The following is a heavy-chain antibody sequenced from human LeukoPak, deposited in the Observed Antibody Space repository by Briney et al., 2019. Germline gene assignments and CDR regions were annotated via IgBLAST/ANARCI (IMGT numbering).Heavy chain of an antibody. J-gene: IGHJ4*02. V-gene: IGHV4-59*01. CDR1: GGSISIYY. CDR3: ARELKVGNTGYYFDY. Sequence: SETLSLTCTLSGGSISIYYWTWIRQPPGKGLEWIGYIYYSGSTNYNPSLKTRVTISLDTSKNQFSLKLSSVTAADTAVYYCARELKVGNTGYYFDYWGQGTLVTVSS. D-gene: IGHD2/OR15-2a*01. CDR2: IYYSGST.